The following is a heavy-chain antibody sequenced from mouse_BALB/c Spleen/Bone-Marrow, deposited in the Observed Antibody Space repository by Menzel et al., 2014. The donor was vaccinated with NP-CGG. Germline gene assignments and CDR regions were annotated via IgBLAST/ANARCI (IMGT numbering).Heavy chain of an antibody. CDR1: GYAFSSYW. CDR2: IYPGDGDT. D-gene: IGHD2-1*01. Sequence: QVQLQQPGAELVRPGSSVKISCKASGYAFSSYWMNWVKQRPGQGLEWIGQIYPGDGDTNYNGKFKGKATLTADKSSSTAYTQLSSLTSEDSAVYFCARRVYGNYWYFDVWGAGTTVTVSS. CDR3: ARRVYGNYWYFDV. J-gene: IGHJ1*01. V-gene: IGHV1-80*01.